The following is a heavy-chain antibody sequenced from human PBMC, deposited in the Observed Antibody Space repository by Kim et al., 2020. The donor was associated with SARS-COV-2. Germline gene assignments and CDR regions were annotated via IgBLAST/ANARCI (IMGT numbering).Heavy chain of an antibody. CDR2: TYYRSKWYN. CDR1: GDSVSSETSS. V-gene: IGHV6-1*01. Sequence: SQTLSLTCAISGDSVSSETSSWNWIRQSPSRGLEWLGRTYYRSKWYNDYAVSVRSRISVDSDTSLNQVSLQLHSVTPDDTAVYFCVRGVRHAGYNWLDSWGQGTLVTVSS. J-gene: IGHJ5*01. CDR3: VRGVRHAGYNWLDS.